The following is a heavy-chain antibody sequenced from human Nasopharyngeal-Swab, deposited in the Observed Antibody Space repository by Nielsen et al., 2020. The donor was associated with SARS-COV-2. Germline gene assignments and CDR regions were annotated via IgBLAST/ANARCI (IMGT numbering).Heavy chain of an antibody. Sequence: GGSLRLSRAASGFTVSSNYMSWVRQAPGKGLEWVSVIYSGGSTYYADSVKGRFTISRDNSKNTLYLQMNSLRAEDTAVYYCATPQALSIAAGFDLWGRGTLVTVSS. V-gene: IGHV3-53*01. CDR2: IYSGGST. CDR3: ATPQALSIAAGFDL. D-gene: IGHD6-6*01. J-gene: IGHJ2*01. CDR1: GFTVSSNY.